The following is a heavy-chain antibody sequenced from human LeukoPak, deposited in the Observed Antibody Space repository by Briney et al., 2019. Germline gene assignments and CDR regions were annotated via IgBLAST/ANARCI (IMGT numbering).Heavy chain of an antibody. CDR2: ISSSSSYI. J-gene: IGHJ4*02. D-gene: IGHD3-22*01. CDR3: ARDFPPPTYYYDSSGYSYFDY. CDR1: GFTFSSYS. V-gene: IGHV3-21*01. Sequence: PGGSLRLSCAASGFTFSSYSMNWVRQAPGKGLEWVSSISSSSSYIYYADSVKGRFTISRDNSKNTLYLQMNSLRAEDTAVYYCARDFPPPTYYYDSSGYSYFDYWGLGTLVTVSS.